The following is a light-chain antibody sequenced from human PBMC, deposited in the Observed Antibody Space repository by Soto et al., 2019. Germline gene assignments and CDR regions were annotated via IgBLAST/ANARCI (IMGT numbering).Light chain of an antibody. CDR3: QQSYSTPLT. Sequence: DIQMTQSPSSLSVSVGDRVTITCRASQSIGGFLNWYQQKLGKAPKLLIYAASSLQSGVPSRFSGSGSGRDFTLTISSLQPEDFATYYCQQSYSTPLTFGGGTKVDIK. J-gene: IGKJ4*01. V-gene: IGKV1-39*01. CDR1: QSIGGF. CDR2: AAS.